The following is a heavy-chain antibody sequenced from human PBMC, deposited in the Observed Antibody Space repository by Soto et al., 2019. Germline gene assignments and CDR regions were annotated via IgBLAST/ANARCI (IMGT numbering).Heavy chain of an antibody. V-gene: IGHV3-30*18. CDR2: ISYDGSNK. CDR3: AKGLLYYYDSSGYYPFDY. D-gene: IGHD3-22*01. Sequence: SLRLSCAASGFPFSSYGMHWVRQAPGKGLEWVAVISYDGSNKYYADSVKGRFTISRDNSKNTLYLQMNSLRAEDTAVYYCAKGLLYYYDSSGYYPFDYWGQGTLVTVSS. CDR1: GFPFSSYG. J-gene: IGHJ4*02.